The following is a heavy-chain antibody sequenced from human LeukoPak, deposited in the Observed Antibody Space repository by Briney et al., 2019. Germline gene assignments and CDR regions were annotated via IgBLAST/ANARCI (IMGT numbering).Heavy chain of an antibody. J-gene: IGHJ6*02. CDR1: GFTFSSYE. CDR2: ISSSGSTI. Sequence: GGSLRLSCAASGFTFSSYEMNWVRQAPGKGLEWVSYISSSGSTIYYADSVKGRFTISRDNAKNSLYLQMNSLRAEDTAVYYCARASDFWSGYYDVWGQGTTVTVSS. CDR3: ARASDFWSGYYDV. V-gene: IGHV3-48*03. D-gene: IGHD3-3*01.